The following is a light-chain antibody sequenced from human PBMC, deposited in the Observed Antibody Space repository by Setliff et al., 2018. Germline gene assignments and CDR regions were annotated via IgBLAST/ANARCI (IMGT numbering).Light chain of an antibody. Sequence: QSALAQPPSASGSPGQSVTISCTGTSGDVFGYNYVSWYQQHPGKAPKLMIYEVTKRPSGVSDRFSGSKSGNTASLTISGLQVEDEADYYCSSYTSNTFVFAAGTKVTVL. V-gene: IGLV2-8*01. J-gene: IGLJ1*01. CDR3: SSYTSNTFV. CDR1: SGDVFGYNY. CDR2: EVT.